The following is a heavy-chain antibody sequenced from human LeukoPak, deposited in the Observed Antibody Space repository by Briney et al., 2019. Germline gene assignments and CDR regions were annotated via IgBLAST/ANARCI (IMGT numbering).Heavy chain of an antibody. CDR2: INPNSGGT. CDR3: AGPSRGYSYGYYYYGMDV. Sequence: ASVKVSCKASGYTFTGYYMHWVRQAPGQGLEWMGWINPNSGGTNYAQKFQGRVTMTRDTSISTAYMELSRLRSDDTAVYYCAGPSRGYSYGYYYYGMDVWGQGTTVTVSS. J-gene: IGHJ6*02. CDR1: GYTFTGYY. V-gene: IGHV1-2*02. D-gene: IGHD5-18*01.